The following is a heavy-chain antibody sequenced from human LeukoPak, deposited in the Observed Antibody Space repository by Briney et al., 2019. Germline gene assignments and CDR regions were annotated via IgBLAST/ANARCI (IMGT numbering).Heavy chain of an antibody. CDR1: GGSISSGGYS. Sequence: SSETLSLTCAVSGGSISSGGYSWSWIRQPPGKGLEWIGYIYHSGSTYYNPSLKSRVTISVDRSKNQFSLKLSSVTAADTAVYYCAMATTVTTGFDYWGQGTLVTVSS. CDR2: IYHSGST. J-gene: IGHJ4*02. V-gene: IGHV4-30-2*01. D-gene: IGHD4-17*01. CDR3: AMATTVTTGFDY.